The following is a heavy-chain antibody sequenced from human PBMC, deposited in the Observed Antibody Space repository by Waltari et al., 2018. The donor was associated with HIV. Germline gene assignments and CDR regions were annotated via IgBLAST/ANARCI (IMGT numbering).Heavy chain of an antibody. CDR3: ARGPFHTAAAYYGMDV. Sequence: QVQLQESGPGLVKPSQTLSLTCTVSGGSISSGSYYWSWIRQPAGKGLEWIGRIYTSGSTNYNPSLKSRVTISVDTSKNQFSLKLSSVTAADTAVYYCARGPFHTAAAYYGMDVWGQGTTVTVSS. V-gene: IGHV4-61*02. CDR1: GGSISSGSYY. CDR2: IYTSGST. D-gene: IGHD6-13*01. J-gene: IGHJ6*02.